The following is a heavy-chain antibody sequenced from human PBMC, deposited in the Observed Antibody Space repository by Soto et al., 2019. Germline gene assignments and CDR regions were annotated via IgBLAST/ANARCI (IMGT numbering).Heavy chain of an antibody. J-gene: IGHJ2*01. D-gene: IGHD6-19*01. CDR1: GYTFTSYA. CDR3: ASGGPIAVAWYCDL. CDR2: INAGNGNT. Sequence: QVQLVQSGAEEKKPGASVKVSCKASGYTFTSYAMHWVRQAPGQRLEWMGWINAGNGNTKYSQKCKGRVPXXRXTXESTAYMELSSLRSEDTAVYYCASGGPIAVAWYCDLWGRGTMVTVSS. V-gene: IGHV1-3*05.